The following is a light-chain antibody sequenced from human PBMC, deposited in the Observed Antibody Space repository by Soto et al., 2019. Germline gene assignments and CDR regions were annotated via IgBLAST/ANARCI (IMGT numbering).Light chain of an antibody. CDR1: QSISSW. CDR2: DAS. J-gene: IGKJ1*01. V-gene: IGKV1-5*01. CDR3: QQYNSYSGT. Sequence: IQMTQSPSTFSASTGDRVTITCRASQSISSWLDWYQQKPGKAPKLLIYDASSLESGVPSRFSGSGSGTEFTLTISSLQPDDFETYYCQQYNSYSGTFGQGTKVDIK.